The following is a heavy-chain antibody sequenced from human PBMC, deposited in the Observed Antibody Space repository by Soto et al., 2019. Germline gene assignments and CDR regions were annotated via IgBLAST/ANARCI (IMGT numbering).Heavy chain of an antibody. CDR3: ARAAVNYYYGMDV. J-gene: IGHJ6*02. Sequence: GGSLRLSCAASGFTFSDYYMSWIRQAPGKGLEWVSYISSSSSYTNYADSVKGRFTISRDNAKNSLYLQMNSLRAEDTAVYYCARAAVNYYYGMDVWGQGTTVTVSS. CDR2: ISSSSSYT. V-gene: IGHV3-11*05. CDR1: GFTFSDYY. D-gene: IGHD6-19*01.